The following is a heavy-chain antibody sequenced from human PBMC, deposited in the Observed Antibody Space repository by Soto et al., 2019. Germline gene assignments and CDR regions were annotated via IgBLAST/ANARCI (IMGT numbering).Heavy chain of an antibody. Sequence: HSETMYLTCTVSGDSISSYSWSWIRQPPGKGLEWIGNVHYNGNTKYSPSLKSRVTMSVDTSKNHFSLKLISVTTADTAVYFCAREGNLGRWIQPLDSWGQGTLVTVSS. V-gene: IGHV4-59*01. J-gene: IGHJ4*02. D-gene: IGHD2-2*03. CDR1: GDSISSYS. CDR2: VHYNGNT. CDR3: AREGNLGRWIQPLDS.